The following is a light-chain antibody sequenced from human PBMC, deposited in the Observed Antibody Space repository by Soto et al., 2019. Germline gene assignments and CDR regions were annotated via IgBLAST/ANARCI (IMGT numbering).Light chain of an antibody. J-gene: IGLJ3*02. V-gene: IGLV2-14*01. CDR3: SSYTSSSTLV. CDR2: EVS. CDR1: SSDVGGYNY. Sequence: QSALTQPASVSGSPGQSITISCTGTSSDVGGYNYVSWYQQHPGKAPKLMIYEVSNRPSGVSNRCSGSKSGNTASLTISGRQAEDEADYYCSSYTSSSTLVFGGGTKRTVL.